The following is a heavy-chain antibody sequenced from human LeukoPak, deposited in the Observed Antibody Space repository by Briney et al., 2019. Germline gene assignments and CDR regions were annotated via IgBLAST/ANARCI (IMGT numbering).Heavy chain of an antibody. D-gene: IGHD4-23*01. CDR2: ISMSGDII. J-gene: IGHJ4*02. CDR1: GFTFSDCY. V-gene: IGHV3-11*01. Sequence: GGSLRLSCAASGFTFSDCYMSWIRQAPGKGLEWVSYISMSGDIIYYTDSVKGRFTFSRDNAKNSLYLQMNSLRAEDTAVYYCARGQRWTDYWGQGTLVTVSS. CDR3: ARGQRWTDY.